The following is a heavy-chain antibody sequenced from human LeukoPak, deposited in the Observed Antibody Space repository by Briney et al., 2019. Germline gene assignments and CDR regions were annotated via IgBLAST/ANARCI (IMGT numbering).Heavy chain of an antibody. J-gene: IGHJ4*02. CDR3: ARDGDSTVDFDY. D-gene: IGHD4-23*01. CDR2: SSSDGSST. Sequence: GGSLRLSCVASGFTFNKYWMHWVRQAPGKGLVWVSRSSSDGSSTVYADSVEGRFNISRDNAKNTLYLQMNSLRAEDTAVYYCARDGDSTVDFDYWGQGTLVTVSS. CDR1: GFTFNKYW. V-gene: IGHV3-74*01.